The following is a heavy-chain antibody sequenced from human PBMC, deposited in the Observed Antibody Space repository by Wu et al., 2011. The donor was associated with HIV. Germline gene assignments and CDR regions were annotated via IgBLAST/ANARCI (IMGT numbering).Heavy chain of an antibody. D-gene: IGHD2-2*01. CDR1: GGTFSSYA. J-gene: IGHJ5*02. CDR3: ARDSPYCDTTSCYRVNWFDP. CDR2: IIPIFGTA. Sequence: QVQLVQSGAEVKKPGSSVKVSCKASGGTFSSYAISWVRQAPGQGLEWVGGIIPIFGTANYAQKFQGRVTITADKSTSTVYMELSSLRSEDTAIYYCARDSPYCDTTSCYRVNWFDPWGQGTLVTVSS. V-gene: IGHV1-69*14.